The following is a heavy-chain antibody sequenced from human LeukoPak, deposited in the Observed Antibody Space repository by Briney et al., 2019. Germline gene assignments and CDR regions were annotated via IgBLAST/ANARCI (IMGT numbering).Heavy chain of an antibody. D-gene: IGHD1-26*01. CDR1: GGSISGTNW. CDR2: ISLRGLT. Sequence: PSETLSLTCGVSGGSISGTNWWSWVRQPPGQGLEWIGEISLRGLTNYNLSLRSRLTMSLDESKNQVSLNLTSVTAADTAVYYCSRESGPFSPFGFWGQGTLVSVHS. CDR3: SRESGPFSPFGF. J-gene: IGHJ4*02. V-gene: IGHV4-4*02.